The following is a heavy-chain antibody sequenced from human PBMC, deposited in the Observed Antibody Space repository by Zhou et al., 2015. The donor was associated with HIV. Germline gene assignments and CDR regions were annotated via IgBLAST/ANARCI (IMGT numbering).Heavy chain of an antibody. CDR3: ARVAREYSGSFLGWFDP. CDR2: IIPVFGTT. D-gene: IGHD1-26*01. CDR1: GGSFSTDG. J-gene: IGHJ5*02. V-gene: IGHV1-69*06. Sequence: QVQLVQSGAEVKKPGASVRVSCKASGGSFSTDGISWVRQAPGQGLEWVGGIIPVFGTTKSAQKFQGRVTITADRSTSTAYMDLRSLRFEDTAVYYCARVAREYSGSFLGWFDPWGQGTLVTVSS.